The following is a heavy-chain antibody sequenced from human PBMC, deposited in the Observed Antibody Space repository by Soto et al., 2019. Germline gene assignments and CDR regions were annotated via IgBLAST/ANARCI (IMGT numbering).Heavy chain of an antibody. CDR1: GFTFSAYT. D-gene: IGHD3-10*01. CDR3: ARAYSGSGSYQPPFDS. CDR2: ISASSVYI. Sequence: EVHLVESGGGLVKPGGSLRLSCAASGFTFSAYTMNWVRQAPGKGLEWVSSISASSVYIYGAESTTGRFTISRDNARNSLCLQMNSLRAEDTAVYYCARAYSGSGSYQPPFDSWGQGPLVTVSS. V-gene: IGHV3-21*01. J-gene: IGHJ4*02.